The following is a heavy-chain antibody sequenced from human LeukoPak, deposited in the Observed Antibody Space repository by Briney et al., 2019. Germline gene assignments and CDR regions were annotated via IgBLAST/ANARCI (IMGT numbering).Heavy chain of an antibody. CDR2: IHHSGRT. D-gene: IGHD3-22*01. Sequence: PSETLSLNCSVYGGSLSGFYWSWIRQAPGKGLEWIGEIHHSGRTSHNPSLKSRVTMSVDTSTNQFSLKMSAVTAADTAVYYCARAPGYYYDSSGHCLDYWGQGSMVTVSS. CDR3: ARAPGYYYDSSGHCLDY. V-gene: IGHV4-34*01. CDR1: GGSLSGFY. J-gene: IGHJ4*02.